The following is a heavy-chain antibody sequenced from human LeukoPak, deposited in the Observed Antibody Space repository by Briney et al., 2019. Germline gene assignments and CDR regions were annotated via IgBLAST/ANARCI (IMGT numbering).Heavy chain of an antibody. CDR2: INPNSGGT. Sequence: ASVKVSCKASGYTFTGYYMHWVRQAPGQGLEWMGWINPNSGGTNYAQKFQGRVTMTRDTSISTAYMELSRLRSDDTAVYYCVREREIYDAFDIWGQGTMVIVSS. D-gene: IGHD5-12*01. CDR1: GYTFTGYY. J-gene: IGHJ3*02. V-gene: IGHV1-2*02. CDR3: VREREIYDAFDI.